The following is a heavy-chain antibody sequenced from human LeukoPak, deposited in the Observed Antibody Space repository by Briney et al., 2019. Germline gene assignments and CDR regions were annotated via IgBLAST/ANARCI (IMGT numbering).Heavy chain of an antibody. J-gene: IGHJ4*02. D-gene: IGHD1-26*01. CDR1: SVSINGYY. Sequence: SETLSLTCTVSSVSINGYYWVWIRPPDGQELKGIGRIYTSCSTNHNPSLNRRATKPVDPSNNQFSLKLSSVTAADTAVYYCARDTLSGGGRSFDYWGQGTLVTVSS. V-gene: IGHV4-4*07. CDR2: IYTSCST. CDR3: ARDTLSGGGRSFDY.